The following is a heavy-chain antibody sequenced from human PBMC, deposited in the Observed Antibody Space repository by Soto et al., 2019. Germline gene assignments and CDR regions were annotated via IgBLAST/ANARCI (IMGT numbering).Heavy chain of an antibody. J-gene: IGHJ6*02. Sequence: PGGSLRLDCAASGFGFSSYAMSGVRQAPGRGLEWVSAISGSGGSTYYADSVKGRFTISRDNSKNTLYLQMNSLRAEDTAVYYCANPRGDLRDVWGQGTTVTVSS. CDR1: GFGFSSYA. CDR3: ANPRGDLRDV. V-gene: IGHV3-23*01. D-gene: IGHD3-3*01. CDR2: ISGSGGST.